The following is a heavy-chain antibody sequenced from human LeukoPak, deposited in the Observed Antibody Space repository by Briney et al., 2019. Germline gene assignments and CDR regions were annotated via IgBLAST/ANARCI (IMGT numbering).Heavy chain of an antibody. CDR1: GDSISYFY. CDR2: VASSGST. V-gene: IGHV4-4*07. J-gene: IGHJ4*02. D-gene: IGHD3-16*01. Sequence: PSETLSLTCSVSGDSISYFYWSWIRQAAGKGLEWIGRVASSGSTDYNASLKSRVVISVDPSKEQFSLKVTSVTAADTAVYYCANYGVVLATYGSPSPFVYWGQGTLVTVSS. CDR3: ANYGVVLATYGSPSPFVY.